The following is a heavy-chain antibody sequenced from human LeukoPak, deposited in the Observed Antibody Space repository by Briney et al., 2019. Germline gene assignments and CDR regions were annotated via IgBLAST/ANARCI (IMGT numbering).Heavy chain of an antibody. CDR1: GFTFSTYG. J-gene: IGHJ4*02. CDR3: AKEIVGRRSFDY. V-gene: IGHV3-30*02. D-gene: IGHD1-26*01. Sequence: GGSLRLSCEASGFTFSTYGMHWVRQAPGKGLEWVAFIRYDGSNKYYADSVKGRFTISRDNSKNTLYLQMNSLRAEDTAVYYCAKEIVGRRSFDYWGQGTLVTVSS. CDR2: IRYDGSNK.